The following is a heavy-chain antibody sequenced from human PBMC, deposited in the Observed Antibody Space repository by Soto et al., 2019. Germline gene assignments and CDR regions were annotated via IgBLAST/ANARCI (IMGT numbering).Heavy chain of an antibody. CDR2: ISWNSGSI. J-gene: IGHJ3*02. Sequence: EVQLVESGGGLVQPGRSLRLSCAASGFTFDDYAMHWVRQAPGKGLAWVSGISWNSGSIGYADSVKGRFTISRDNAKNSLYLQMNSRRAEDTALYYCAKDMGTTVTKGYAFDIWGQGTMVTVSS. CDR1: GFTFDDYA. D-gene: IGHD4-17*01. CDR3: AKDMGTTVTKGYAFDI. V-gene: IGHV3-9*01.